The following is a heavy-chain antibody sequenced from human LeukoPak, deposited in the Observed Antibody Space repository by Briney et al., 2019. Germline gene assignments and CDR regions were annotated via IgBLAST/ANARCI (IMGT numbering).Heavy chain of an antibody. CDR1: GDSISGYY. D-gene: IGHD1-26*01. Sequence: SETLSLTCTVSGDSISGYYWSWIRQPPGKGLEWIGHIYYDGNTNYNASLKGRVAISVDTPKNQFSLKVTSLTAADTAVYYCARPNSGTYPYDAFDIWGQGTMITVSS. J-gene: IGHJ3*02. CDR3: ARPNSGTYPYDAFDI. V-gene: IGHV4-59*08. CDR2: IYYDGNT.